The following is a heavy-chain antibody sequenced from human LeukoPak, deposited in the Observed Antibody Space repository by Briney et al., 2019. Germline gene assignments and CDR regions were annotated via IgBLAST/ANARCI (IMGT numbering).Heavy chain of an antibody. Sequence: SVKVSCKASGGTFSSYAISWVRQAPGQGLEWMGRIIPIFGTANYAQKFQGRVTITTDESTSTAYMELSSLRSEDTAVYYCARADTAFTDAFDIWGQGTMVTVSS. CDR2: IIPIFGTA. D-gene: IGHD5-18*01. J-gene: IGHJ3*02. CDR1: GGTFSSYA. V-gene: IGHV1-69*05. CDR3: ARADTAFTDAFDI.